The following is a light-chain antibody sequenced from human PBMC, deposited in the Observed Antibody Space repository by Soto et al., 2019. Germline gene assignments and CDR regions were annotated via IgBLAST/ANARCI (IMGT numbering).Light chain of an antibody. J-gene: IGKJ1*01. CDR3: QHFGNSLWT. CDR1: QSVASRN. Sequence: EIVLTQSPGTLSLSPGERATLSCRASQSVASRNLAWYQQRSGQAPRLLIYGTSSRAIHTPDRFSGSGSGTDFTLTISDLEPEDFVVYFCQHFGNSLWTFGQGTKVEI. CDR2: GTS. V-gene: IGKV3-20*01.